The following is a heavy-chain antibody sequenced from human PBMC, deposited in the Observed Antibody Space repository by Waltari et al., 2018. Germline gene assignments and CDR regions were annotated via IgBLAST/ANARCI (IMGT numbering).Heavy chain of an antibody. V-gene: IGHV3-48*04. D-gene: IGHD6-13*01. CDR2: IDSSGSTI. Sequence: EVQLVESGGGLVQPGGSLRLSCAASGFTFSSFGMNWVRQAPGKGLEWVSYIDSSGSTIYYADSVKGRFTISRDNAKDSLHLQMNSLRAEDTAVYYCARRRQQLTFDYWGQGTLVTVSS. CDR3: ARRRQQLTFDY. J-gene: IGHJ4*02. CDR1: GFTFSSFG.